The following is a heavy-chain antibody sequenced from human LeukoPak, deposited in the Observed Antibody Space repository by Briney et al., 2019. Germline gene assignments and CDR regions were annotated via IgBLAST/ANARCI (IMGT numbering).Heavy chain of an antibody. J-gene: IGHJ4*02. CDR3: ARDGSLPA. Sequence: GGSLRLSCAASGFTFSSYEMNWVRQAPGKGLEWVSYISSSGSTRHYADSVKGRFTISRDNAKNSLYLQMNSLRAEDTAVYYCARDGSLPAWGQGTLVTVSS. V-gene: IGHV3-48*03. D-gene: IGHD3-10*01. CDR1: GFTFSSYE. CDR2: ISSSGSTR.